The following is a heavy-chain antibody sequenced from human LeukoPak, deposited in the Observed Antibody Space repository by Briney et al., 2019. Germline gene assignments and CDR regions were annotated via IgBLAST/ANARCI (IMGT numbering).Heavy chain of an antibody. J-gene: IGHJ4*02. D-gene: IGHD6-13*01. CDR2: IRVSDNTI. Sequence: GGSLRLSCVASGFTFSDYSMAWIRQAPGKGLEWLSYIRVSDNTIYYADSVKGRFTISRDNAKNSLYLQMNSLRAEDTAVYYCARVGALSSSWLLYWGQGTLVTVSS. V-gene: IGHV3-11*04. CDR1: GFTFSDYS. CDR3: ARVGALSSSWLLY.